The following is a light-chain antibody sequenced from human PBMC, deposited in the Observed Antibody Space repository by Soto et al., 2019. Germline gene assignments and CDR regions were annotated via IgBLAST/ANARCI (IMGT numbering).Light chain of an antibody. CDR3: QHYGGSPPWP. J-gene: IGKJ1*01. Sequence: EIVLTQSPGTLSLSPGERATLSCRASQSINRYYVAWYQQKPGQPPRLIIYGASSRLTGIPYRFSGSGSGTDFTLTISSLEPEDFAVYSCQHYGGSPPWPFGQGTKVEIK. V-gene: IGKV3-20*01. CDR1: QSINRYY. CDR2: GAS.